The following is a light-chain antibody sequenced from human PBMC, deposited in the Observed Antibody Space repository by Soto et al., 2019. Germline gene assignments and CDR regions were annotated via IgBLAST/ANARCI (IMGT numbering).Light chain of an antibody. Sequence: DIQMTQSPSTLSASVGDRVTITCRASQTISSWLAWYQQKPGKAPDLLIYDASSLQDGVPSMFSGRGSGTEFTLTISSLQPDDFATYFCQQYITFPYTFGQGTKVEIK. J-gene: IGKJ2*01. V-gene: IGKV1-5*01. CDR2: DAS. CDR3: QQYITFPYT. CDR1: QTISSW.